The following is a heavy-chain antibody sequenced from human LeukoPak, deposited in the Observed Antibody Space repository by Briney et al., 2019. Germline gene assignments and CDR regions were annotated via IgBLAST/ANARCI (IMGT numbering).Heavy chain of an antibody. Sequence: ASVKVSCKASGYTFTGYYMHWVRQAPGQGLEWMGWINPNSGGTNYAQKFQGRVTMTRDTSISTAYMELSRLRSVDTAVYYCARLALRYSSGWYYFDYWGQGTLVTVSS. CDR3: ARLALRYSSGWYYFDY. CDR1: GYTFTGYY. J-gene: IGHJ4*02. D-gene: IGHD6-19*01. CDR2: INPNSGGT. V-gene: IGHV1-2*02.